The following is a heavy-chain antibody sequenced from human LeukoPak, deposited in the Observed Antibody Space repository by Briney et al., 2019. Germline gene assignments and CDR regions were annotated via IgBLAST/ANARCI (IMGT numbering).Heavy chain of an antibody. Sequence: GGSLRLSCAASGFTFTSYSMNWVRQAPGKGLEWVSTISGGGGSTYYADSVKGRFTISRDNSKNTLYLQMNSLRAEDTAVYYCARAGGATDYWGQGTLVTVSS. CDR3: ARAGGATDY. V-gene: IGHV3-23*01. J-gene: IGHJ4*02. CDR1: GFTFTSYS. CDR2: ISGGGGST. D-gene: IGHD3-16*01.